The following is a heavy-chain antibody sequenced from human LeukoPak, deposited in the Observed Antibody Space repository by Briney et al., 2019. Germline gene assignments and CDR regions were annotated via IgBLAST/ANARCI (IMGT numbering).Heavy chain of an antibody. CDR3: ARAGSSGWYAFDI. CDR2: IYSGGNT. J-gene: IGHJ3*02. D-gene: IGHD6-19*01. V-gene: IGHV3-66*01. Sequence: GGSLRLSCAASGFTVSSNYMAWVRQAPGKGLEWVSVIYSGGNTYYADSVKGIFTISRDNSKNTLYLQMNTLRAEDTAVYYCARAGSSGWYAFDIWGQGTMVTVSS. CDR1: GFTVSSNY.